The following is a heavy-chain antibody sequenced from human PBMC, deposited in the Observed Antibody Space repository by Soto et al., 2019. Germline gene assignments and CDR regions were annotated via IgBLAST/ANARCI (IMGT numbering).Heavy chain of an antibody. J-gene: IGHJ6*02. D-gene: IGHD2-2*01. Sequence: PGGSLRLSCAASGFTFSDYYMSWIRQAPGKGLEWVSYISSSSSYTNYADSVKGRFTISRDNAKNSLYLQMNSLRAEDTAVYYCARDCRCVGPRCSTSCYFSYYYGMDVWGQGTTVTVSS. V-gene: IGHV3-11*06. CDR2: ISSSSSYT. CDR3: ARDCRCVGPRCSTSCYFSYYYGMDV. CDR1: GFTFSDYY.